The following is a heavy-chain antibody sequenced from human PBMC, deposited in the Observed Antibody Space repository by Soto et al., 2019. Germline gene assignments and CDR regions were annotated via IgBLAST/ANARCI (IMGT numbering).Heavy chain of an antibody. CDR3: ARAQPCSSTSCYYYGRSYYFDY. J-gene: IGHJ4*02. CDR2: IWYDGSNK. D-gene: IGHD2-2*01. CDR1: GFTFDDYA. Sequence: PGGSLRLSCAASGFTFDDYAMHWVRQAPGKGLEWVAVIWYDGSNKYYADSVKGRFTISRDNSKNTLYLQMNSLRAEDTAVYYCARAQPCSSTSCYYYGRSYYFDYWGQGTLVTVSS. V-gene: IGHV3-33*08.